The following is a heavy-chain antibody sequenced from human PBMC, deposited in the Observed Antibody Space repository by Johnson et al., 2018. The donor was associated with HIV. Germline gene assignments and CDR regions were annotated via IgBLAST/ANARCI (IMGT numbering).Heavy chain of an antibody. CDR3: ARDPLLHGSTFDM. D-gene: IGHD3-10*01. CDR2: INSEGSST. J-gene: IGHJ3*02. CDR1: GFTFSSYW. V-gene: IGHV3-74*01. Sequence: VQLVESGGGLVQPGGSLRLSCAASGFTFSSYWMHWFRQAPGNGLVWVSHINSEGSSTNYADSVKGRFTISRDNAKNTLYLQMNSLRAEDTAVYYCARDPLLHGSTFDMWGPGTMVTVSS.